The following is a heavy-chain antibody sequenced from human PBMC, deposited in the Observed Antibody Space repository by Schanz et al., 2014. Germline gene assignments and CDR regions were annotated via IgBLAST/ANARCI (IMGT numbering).Heavy chain of an antibody. CDR2: ISGDHRNT. V-gene: IGHV3-23*04. CDR1: GFMFSSYG. D-gene: IGHD3-10*01. CDR3: ARIGGSVFDY. J-gene: IGHJ4*02. Sequence: VQLVESGGGVVQPGRSLRLSCAASGFMFSSYGMHWVRQAPGKGLEWVSSISGDHRNTFYADSVKGRFTISRDNSKNSLYLQMNSLRAEDTAVYYCARIGGSVFDYWAQGTLVTVSS.